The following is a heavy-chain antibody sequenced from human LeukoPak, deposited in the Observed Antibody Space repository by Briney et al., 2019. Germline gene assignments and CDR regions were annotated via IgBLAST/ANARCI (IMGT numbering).Heavy chain of an antibody. CDR2: ISGSGDGT. Sequence: GGSLRLSCAASGFTFSNYAMSWVRQAPTEGLEWVSTISGSGDGTYYADSVKGRFTISRDNAKNTLYLQTNSLRAEDTAIYYCAKIQFQLPPARWPSISWGQGTLVTVSS. D-gene: IGHD5-24*01. CDR3: AKIQFQLPPARWPSIS. V-gene: IGHV3-23*01. CDR1: GFTFSNYA. J-gene: IGHJ5*02.